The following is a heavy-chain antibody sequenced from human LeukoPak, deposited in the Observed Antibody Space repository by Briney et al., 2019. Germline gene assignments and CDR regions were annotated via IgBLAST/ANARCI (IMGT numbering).Heavy chain of an antibody. CDR1: GGSFSGYY. CDR3: ARDIVVVPAAPYYYYGMDV. CDR2: INHSGST. V-gene: IGHV4-34*01. D-gene: IGHD2-2*01. J-gene: IGHJ6*04. Sequence: SETLSLTCAVYGGSFSGYYWSWIRQPPGKGLGWIGEINHSGSTNYNPSLKSRVTISVDTSKNQFSLKLSSVTAADTAMYYCARDIVVVPAAPYYYYGMDVWGKGTTVTVSS.